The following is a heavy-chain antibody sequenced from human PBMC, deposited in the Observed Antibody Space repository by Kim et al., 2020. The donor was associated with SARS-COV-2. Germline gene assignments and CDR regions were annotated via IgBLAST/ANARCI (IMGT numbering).Heavy chain of an antibody. CDR1: GFTFSSYW. J-gene: IGHJ4*02. CDR2: INQDGSEK. Sequence: GGSLRLSCAASGFTFSSYWMCWVRQVPGKGLEWVANINQDGSEKYYVDSVKGRFSISRDNAKNSLYLQMNSLRAEDTDVYYCAIDYEFWSGYNFDYGGQG. CDR3: AIDYEFWSGYNFDY. V-gene: IGHV3-7*01. D-gene: IGHD3-3*01.